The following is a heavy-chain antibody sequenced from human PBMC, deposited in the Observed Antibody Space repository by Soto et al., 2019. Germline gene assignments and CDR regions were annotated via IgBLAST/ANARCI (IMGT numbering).Heavy chain of an antibody. D-gene: IGHD3-10*01. Sequence: ASVKVSCKASGYTFTGYYMHWVRQAPGQGLEWMGWINPNSGGTNYAQKFQGWVTMTRDTSISTAYMELSRLRSDDTAVYYCARLNGSVSYWGAFDIWGQGTMVTVSS. V-gene: IGHV1-2*04. CDR3: ARLNGSVSYWGAFDI. J-gene: IGHJ3*02. CDR1: GYTFTGYY. CDR2: INPNSGGT.